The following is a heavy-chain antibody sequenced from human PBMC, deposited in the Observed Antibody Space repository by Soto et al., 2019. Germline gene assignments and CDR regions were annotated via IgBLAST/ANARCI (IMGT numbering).Heavy chain of an antibody. CDR1: GGTFSSYA. CDR2: IIPIFGTA. V-gene: IGHV1-69*13. Sequence: GASVKVSCKASGGTFSSYAISWVRQAPGQGLEWMGGIIPIFGTANYAQKFQGRVTITADESTSTAYMELSSLRSEDTAVYYCARGRDGYQQYYGMDVCGQGTTVTVSS. D-gene: IGHD2-2*01. CDR3: ARGRDGYQQYYGMDV. J-gene: IGHJ6*02.